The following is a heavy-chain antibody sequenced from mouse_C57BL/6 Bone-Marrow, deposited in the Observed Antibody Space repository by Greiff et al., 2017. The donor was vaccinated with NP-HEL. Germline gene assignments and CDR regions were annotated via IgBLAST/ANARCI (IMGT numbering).Heavy chain of an antibody. D-gene: IGHD1-1*01. J-gene: IGHJ2*01. CDR2: IDPSDSYT. V-gene: IGHV1-59*01. Sequence: QVQLQQPGAELVRPGTSVKLSCKASGYTFTSYWMHWVTQRPGQGLEWLGVIDPSDSYTNYTQKFKGTATLTVDTSSSTAYLQLSSLTSEDSAVYYCAPHYSSSYAGYWDQGTTLTVSS. CDR3: APHYSSSYAGY. CDR1: GYTFTSYW.